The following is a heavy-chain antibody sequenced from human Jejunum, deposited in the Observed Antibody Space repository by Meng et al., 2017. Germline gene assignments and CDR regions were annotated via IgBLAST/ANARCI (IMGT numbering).Heavy chain of an antibody. J-gene: IGHJ1*01. V-gene: IGHV4-31*03. CDR3: ARATAGNSEYFQN. CDR1: GGSMNSAGHY. Sequence: QVALQASCPGLVKPSQTLSLTCTVSGGSMNSAGHYWSWIRQDPGKGLEWIGYIHYSGGTYYNPSLKSRVTISVDTSKNQFSLKLNSVSAADTAVYYCARATAGNSEYFQNWGQGTLVTVSS. D-gene: IGHD4-23*01. CDR2: IHYSGGT.